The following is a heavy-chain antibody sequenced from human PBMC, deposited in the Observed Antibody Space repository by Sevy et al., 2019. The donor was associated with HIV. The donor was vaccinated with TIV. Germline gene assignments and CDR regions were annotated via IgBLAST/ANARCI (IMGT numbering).Heavy chain of an antibody. Sequence: LSLTCAASGFTFSSYGMHWVRQAPGKGLEWVAFIRYDGSNKYYADSVKGRFTISRDNSKNTLYLQMNSLRAEDTAVYYCAKNESATYYDFWSGYSNYYYYYGMDVWGQGTTVTVSS. J-gene: IGHJ6*02. D-gene: IGHD3-3*01. CDR2: IRYDGSNK. CDR1: GFTFSSYG. CDR3: AKNESATYYDFWSGYSNYYYYYGMDV. V-gene: IGHV3-30*02.